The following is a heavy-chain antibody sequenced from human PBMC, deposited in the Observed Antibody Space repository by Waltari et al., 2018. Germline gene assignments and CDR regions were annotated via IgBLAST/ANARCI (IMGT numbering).Heavy chain of an antibody. CDR2: ISPRCGST. D-gene: IGHD6-13*01. Sequence: QVQLVQSGAEVKKPGASVKVSCKASGYTFTSYYMHWVRQAPGQGLEWMGIISPRCGSTSDAQKFQCRVTMTRDTSTSTVYMERSSLRSEDTAVYYCASVFFTAAATDACDIWGQETMVTVSS. V-gene: IGHV1-46*01. J-gene: IGHJ3*02. CDR1: GYTFTSYY. CDR3: ASVFFTAAATDACDI.